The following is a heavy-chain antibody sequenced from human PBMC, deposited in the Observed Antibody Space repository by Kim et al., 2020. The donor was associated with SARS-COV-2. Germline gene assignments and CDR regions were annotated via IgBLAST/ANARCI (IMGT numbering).Heavy chain of an antibody. D-gene: IGHD4-17*01. CDR3: ARQPTYTNDYGDYFDY. Sequence: SETLSLTCTVSGGSISSSSYYWGWIRQPPGKGLEWIGSIYYSGSTYYNPSLKSRVTISVDTSKNQFSLKLSSVTAADTAVYYCARQPTYTNDYGDYFDYWGQGTLVTVSS. J-gene: IGHJ4*02. V-gene: IGHV4-39*01. CDR2: IYYSGST. CDR1: GGSISSSSYY.